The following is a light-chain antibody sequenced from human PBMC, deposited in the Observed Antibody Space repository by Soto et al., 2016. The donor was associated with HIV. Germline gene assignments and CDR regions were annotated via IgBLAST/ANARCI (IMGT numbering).Light chain of an antibody. J-gene: IGKJ1*01. CDR3: QQYNTPPWT. V-gene: IGKV1-27*01. Sequence: DIQMTQSPSSLSGSIGDRVSITCRASQDIYNYLAWYQQKPGKVPRLLISAAMNLESGVPSRFRGSGSGTEFTLTISTLQPEDSAIYYCQQYNTPPWTFGQGTKVEI. CDR1: QDIYNY. CDR2: AAM.